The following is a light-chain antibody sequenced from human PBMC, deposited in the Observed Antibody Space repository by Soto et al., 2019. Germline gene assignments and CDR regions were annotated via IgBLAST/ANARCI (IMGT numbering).Light chain of an antibody. CDR3: QQYDNVPPNT. CDR2: DAS. J-gene: IGKJ2*01. CDR1: QDISKY. V-gene: IGKV1-33*01. Sequence: DIQMTQSPSSLSASVGDRVTITCQASQDISKYLNWYQQKPGKAPKLLIYDASNLETGVPSRFSGSGSGPDFTFTITSLQPEDIATYYCQQYDNVPPNTFGQGTKLEI.